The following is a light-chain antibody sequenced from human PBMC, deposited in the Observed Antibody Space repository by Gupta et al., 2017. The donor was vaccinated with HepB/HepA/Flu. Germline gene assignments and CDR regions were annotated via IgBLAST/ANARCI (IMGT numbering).Light chain of an antibody. CDR1: SRDFYDDNI. V-gene: IGLV2-11*01. CDR3: CSYAASNVV. Sequence: QSTLTQPRSVFGPPGQSVPIPCTGASRDFYDDNIVSWYQQHPGKAPKLLVYEVNKRPSGVPYRFSSSKSGNTASLTISGIQAEDEAEYYCCSYAASNVVFGGGTKFTVL. CDR2: EVN. J-gene: IGLJ2*01.